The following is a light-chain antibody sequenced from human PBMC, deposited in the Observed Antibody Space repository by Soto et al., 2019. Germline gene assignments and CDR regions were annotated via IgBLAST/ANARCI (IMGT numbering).Light chain of an antibody. V-gene: IGKV1-5*01. J-gene: IGKJ1*01. Sequence: IQLTQSPSSLSASVGDRVTITCRASQSISSWLAWYQQKPGKAPKLLIYDASTLESGVPSRFSGSGSGTDFTLTISRLEPEDFAVYYCQQYGSSPQSTFGQGTKVDI. CDR3: QQYGSSPQST. CDR2: DAS. CDR1: QSISSW.